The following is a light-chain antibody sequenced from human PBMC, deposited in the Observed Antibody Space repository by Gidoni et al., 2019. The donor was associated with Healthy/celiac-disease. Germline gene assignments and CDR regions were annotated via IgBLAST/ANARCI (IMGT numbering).Light chain of an antibody. J-gene: IGKJ1*01. Sequence: EIVLTQSPATLYLSPGERATLSCRASQSVSSYLAWYQQKPGQAPRRLIYDASNRGTGIPARFSGSGSGTDFTLTISSLEPEDFAVYYCQQRSNWPPRTFGQGTKVEIK. CDR2: DAS. CDR3: QQRSNWPPRT. CDR1: QSVSSY. V-gene: IGKV3-11*01.